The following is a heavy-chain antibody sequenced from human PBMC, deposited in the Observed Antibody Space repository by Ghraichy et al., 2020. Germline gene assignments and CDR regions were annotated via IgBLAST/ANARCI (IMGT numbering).Heavy chain of an antibody. D-gene: IGHD3-22*01. CDR2: SYYSGST. CDR1: GGSISSGCYY. V-gene: IGHV4-31*03. CDR3: ASLYYYDSSGYMVY. J-gene: IGHJ4*02. Sequence: TLSLTCTVSGGSISSGCYYLSWIRLHPGKGLEWIGYSYYSGSTYYNPSLKIRVTISVDTSKNQFSLKLSSVTAADTAVYYCASLYYYDSSGYMVYWGQGTLVNVSA.